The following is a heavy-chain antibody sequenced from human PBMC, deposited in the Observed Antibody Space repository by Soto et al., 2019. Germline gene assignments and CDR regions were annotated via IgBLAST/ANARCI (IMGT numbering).Heavy chain of an antibody. CDR1: GFTFSSYA. CDR2: ISGSGGST. J-gene: IGHJ5*02. CDR3: AKDHYYGSGSYGSDYNWFDP. V-gene: IGHV3-23*01. Sequence: SGGSLRLSCAASGFTFSSYAMSWVRQAPGKGLEWVSAISGSGGSTYYADSVKGRFTISRDNSKNTLYLQMNSLRAEDTAVYYCAKDHYYGSGSYGSDYNWFDPWGQGTLVTVSS. D-gene: IGHD3-10*01.